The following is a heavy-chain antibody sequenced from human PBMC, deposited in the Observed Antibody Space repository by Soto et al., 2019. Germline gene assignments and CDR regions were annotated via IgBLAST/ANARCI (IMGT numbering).Heavy chain of an antibody. D-gene: IGHD3-9*01. V-gene: IGHV1-46*01. CDR3: ARNPTGYYHFDY. CDR2: IHPSTGST. CDR1: GYTFTSYY. J-gene: IGHJ4*02. Sequence: GASVKVSCKASGYTFTSYYMHWVRQAPGQGLEWMGIIHPSTGSTNYAQKFQGRVTITRDTSASTAYMELGSLRSEDTAVYYCARNPTGYYHFDYWGQGTLVTVSS.